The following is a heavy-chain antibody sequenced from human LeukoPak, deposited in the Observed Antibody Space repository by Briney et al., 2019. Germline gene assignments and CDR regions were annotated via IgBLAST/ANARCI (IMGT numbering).Heavy chain of an antibody. V-gene: IGHV1-18*01. Sequence: ASVKVSCKASGYTFTSYGISWVRQAPGQGLEWMGWISAYNGNTNYAQKLQGRVTMTTDTSTSTAYMELRSLRSDDTAVYYCARDVPYYYDSSGYPMHYWGQGTLVTVYS. CDR1: GYTFTSYG. CDR2: ISAYNGNT. D-gene: IGHD3-22*01. CDR3: ARDVPYYYDSSGYPMHY. J-gene: IGHJ4*02.